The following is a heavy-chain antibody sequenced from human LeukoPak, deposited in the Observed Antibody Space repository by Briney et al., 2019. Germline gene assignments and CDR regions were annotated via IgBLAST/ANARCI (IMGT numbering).Heavy chain of an antibody. V-gene: IGHV1-18*01. D-gene: IGHD3-22*01. CDR2: ITAFNGNT. Sequence: ASVKVSCKASGYTFTSYGINWVRQAPGQGLEWMGWITAFNGNTDYAQKFQGRVTMTTDTSTNTAYMELRSLRSDDTAVYYCARDSYGSSGSYFFLKLLDYWGQGTLVTVSS. J-gene: IGHJ4*02. CDR1: GYTFTSYG. CDR3: ARDSYGSSGSYFFLKLLDY.